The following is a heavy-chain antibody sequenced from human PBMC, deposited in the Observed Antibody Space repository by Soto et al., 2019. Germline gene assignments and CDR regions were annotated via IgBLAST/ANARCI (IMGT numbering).Heavy chain of an antibody. CDR3: ARDKAGVYGMDV. Sequence: PSQTLSLTCAISGDSVTSNSAAWNWIRQSPSRGLEWLGRTYYRSKWYDDYADSVKSRITINPDTPKNKFSLQLNSFAPEDTPVYQCARDKAGVYGMDVWGLGTTVTLSS. V-gene: IGHV6-1*01. D-gene: IGHD3-10*01. J-gene: IGHJ6*02. CDR1: GDSVTSNSAA. CDR2: TYYRSKWYD.